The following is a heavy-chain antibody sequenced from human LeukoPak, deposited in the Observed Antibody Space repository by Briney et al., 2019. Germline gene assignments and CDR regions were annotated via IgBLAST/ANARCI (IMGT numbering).Heavy chain of an antibody. D-gene: IGHD1-26*01. Sequence: SETLSLTCTVSGGSISSSSYYWGWIRQPPGKGLEWIGSIYYSGSTYYNPSLKSRVTISVDTSKNQFSLKLSSVTAADTAVYYCARGRWEPRFDPWGQGALVTVSS. V-gene: IGHV4-39*01. CDR1: GGSISSSSYY. J-gene: IGHJ5*02. CDR2: IYYSGST. CDR3: ARGRWEPRFDP.